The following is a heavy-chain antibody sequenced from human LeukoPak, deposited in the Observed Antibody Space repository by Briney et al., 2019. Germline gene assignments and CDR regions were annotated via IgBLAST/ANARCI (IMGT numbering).Heavy chain of an antibody. Sequence: GGSLRLSCAASGFTFSSYAMHWVRQAPGKGLEWVAVISYDGSNKYYADSVKGLFTISRDNSKNTLYLQMNSLRAEDTAVYYCARDALYDFWSGAYYFDYWGQGTLVTVSS. CDR3: ARDALYDFWSGAYYFDY. J-gene: IGHJ4*02. CDR1: GFTFSSYA. V-gene: IGHV3-30-3*01. CDR2: ISYDGSNK. D-gene: IGHD3-3*01.